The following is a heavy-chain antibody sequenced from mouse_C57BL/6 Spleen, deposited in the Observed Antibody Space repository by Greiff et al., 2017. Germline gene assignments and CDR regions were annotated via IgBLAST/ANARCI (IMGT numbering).Heavy chain of an antibody. Sequence: EVKVVESGGGLVQPGGSLSLSCAASGFTFTDYYMSWVRQPPGQALEWLGFIRNKANGYTTEYSASVKGRFTISRDNSQSILYLQMNALRAEDSATYYCARYDYGSSYVGYWGQGTTLTVSS. CDR3: ARYDYGSSYVGY. CDR2: IRNKANGYTT. V-gene: IGHV7-3*01. CDR1: GFTFTDYY. J-gene: IGHJ2*01. D-gene: IGHD1-1*01.